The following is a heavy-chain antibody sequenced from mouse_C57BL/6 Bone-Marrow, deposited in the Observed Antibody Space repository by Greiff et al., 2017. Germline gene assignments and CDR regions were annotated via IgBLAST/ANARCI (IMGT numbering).Heavy chain of an antibody. J-gene: IGHJ4*01. CDR2: IYWDDDK. CDR3: ARVITTVVEDYAMDY. Sequence: QVTLKESGPGILQSSQTLSLTCSFSGFSLSTSGMGVSWIRQPSGKGLEWLAHIYWDDDKRYNPSLTSRLPISKDTSRNQVFLKIASVDTADTATDYCARVITTVVEDYAMDYWGQGTSVTVSS. D-gene: IGHD1-1*01. V-gene: IGHV8-12*01. CDR1: GFSLSTSGMG.